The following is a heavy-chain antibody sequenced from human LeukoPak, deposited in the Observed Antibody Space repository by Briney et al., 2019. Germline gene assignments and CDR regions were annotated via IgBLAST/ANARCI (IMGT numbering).Heavy chain of an antibody. Sequence: PGGSLRLSCAASGFTFSSYGMHWVRQAPGKGLEWVAVISYDGSNKYYADSVKGRFTISRDNPKNTLYLQMNSLRAEDTAVYYCAKDRERSPGNWGQGTLVTVSS. CDR3: AKDRERSPGN. CDR2: ISYDGSNK. CDR1: GFTFSSYG. V-gene: IGHV3-30*18. D-gene: IGHD6-25*01. J-gene: IGHJ4*02.